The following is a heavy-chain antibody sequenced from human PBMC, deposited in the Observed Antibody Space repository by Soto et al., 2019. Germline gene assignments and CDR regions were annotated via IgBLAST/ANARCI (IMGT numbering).Heavy chain of an antibody. D-gene: IGHD2-21*02. CDR2: AYYRSQWFC. Sequence: SQTLSLTCAISGDSVSSNSAAWNWIRQSPSRGLEWLGRAYYRSQWFCDSAVSVRSRINVIPDTSRNQFSLQLNSVTPEDTAVYYCTKQKGDSRTYNGMEVWGQGTTVTVSS. J-gene: IGHJ6*02. CDR1: GDSVSSNSAA. V-gene: IGHV6-1*01. CDR3: TKQKGDSRTYNGMEV.